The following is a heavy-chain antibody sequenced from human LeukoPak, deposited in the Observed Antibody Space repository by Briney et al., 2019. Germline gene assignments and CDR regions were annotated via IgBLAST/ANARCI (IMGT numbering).Heavy chain of an antibody. CDR3: ARYSGSYPYYFDY. D-gene: IGHD1-26*01. V-gene: IGHV3-7*01. J-gene: IGHJ4*02. CDR2: IKQDGSEK. Sequence: PGGSLRLSCAASGFTLSRYWMSWVRQAPGKGLEWVANIKQDGSEKYYVDSVKGRFTISRDNAKNSLYLQMNSLRAEDTAVYYCARYSGSYPYYFDYWGQGTLVTVSS. CDR1: GFTLSRYW.